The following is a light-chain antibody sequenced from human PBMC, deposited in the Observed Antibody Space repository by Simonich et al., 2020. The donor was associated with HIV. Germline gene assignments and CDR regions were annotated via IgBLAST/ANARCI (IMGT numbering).Light chain of an antibody. CDR1: QSILKRSNNKNY. CDR2: WAS. CDR3: QQYYSTPRT. V-gene: IGKV4-1*01. J-gene: IGKJ1*01. Sequence: DIVMTQSPDSLAVSLGERATINCKSSQSILKRSNNKNYFVWYQQKPGQPPKLLIYWASTRASGVPDRFSGRGSGTDFTLTISSLQAEDVAVYYCQQYYSTPRTFGQGTKVEIK.